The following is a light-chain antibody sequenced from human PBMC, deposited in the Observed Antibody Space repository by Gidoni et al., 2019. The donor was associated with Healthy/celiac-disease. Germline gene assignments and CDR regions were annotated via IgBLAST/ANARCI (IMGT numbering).Light chain of an antibody. CDR3: QSYDSSLSALYV. CDR1: SSNIGAGYD. J-gene: IGLJ1*01. CDR2: GNS. V-gene: IGLV1-40*01. Sequence: QSVLTQPPSVPGAPGRRVTISCTGSSSNIGAGYDVNWYQQLPGTAPKLLIYGNSNRPSGVPDRFSGSTSGPSASLAITGLHAEDEADYYCQSYDSSLSALYVFGTGTKVTVL.